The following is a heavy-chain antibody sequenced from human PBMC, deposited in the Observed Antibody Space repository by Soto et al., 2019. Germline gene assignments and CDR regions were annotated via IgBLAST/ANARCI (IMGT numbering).Heavy chain of an antibody. V-gene: IGHV3-7*01. CDR3: ARDRADILTGYDAFDI. J-gene: IGHJ3*02. D-gene: IGHD3-9*01. Sequence: GSLLLSCAASRFTFRSFGMNWVRQAPGKGLEWVANINQDGSEKYYVDSVKGRFTISRDNAKNSLYLQMDSLRVEDTAVYYCARDRADILTGYDAFDIWGQGTMVTVSS. CDR2: INQDGSEK. CDR1: RFTFRSFG.